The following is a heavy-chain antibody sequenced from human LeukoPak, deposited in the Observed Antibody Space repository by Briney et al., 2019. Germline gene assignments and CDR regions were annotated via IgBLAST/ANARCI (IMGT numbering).Heavy chain of an antibody. CDR1: GFTISTYG. Sequence: GGSLRLSCAASGFTISTYGMNWVRQAPGKGLEWVSTISGSDDSTYYAGSVKGRFTISRDNSKNMLYLHMNSLRAEDTAVYYCAKDPAIAAGLLEGYYFDYWGQGTLVTVSS. CDR2: ISGSDDST. J-gene: IGHJ4*02. CDR3: AKDPAIAAGLLEGYYFDY. D-gene: IGHD6-13*01. V-gene: IGHV3-23*01.